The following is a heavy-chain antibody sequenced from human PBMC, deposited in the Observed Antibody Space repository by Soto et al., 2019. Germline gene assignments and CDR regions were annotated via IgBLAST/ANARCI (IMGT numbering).Heavy chain of an antibody. CDR2: IYHRGST. Sequence: QLQLQESGSGLVKPSQTLSLTCAVSGGSISSGGYSWSWIRQPPGKGLAWIGYIYHRGSTYYNQSLKSRVTTSVDRSENQLALKLSSVTAADTAVYYCASSYYDSSGSALRDWGQGTLVTVSS. CDR3: ASSYYDSSGSALRD. V-gene: IGHV4-30-2*01. CDR1: GGSISSGGYS. J-gene: IGHJ1*01. D-gene: IGHD3-22*01.